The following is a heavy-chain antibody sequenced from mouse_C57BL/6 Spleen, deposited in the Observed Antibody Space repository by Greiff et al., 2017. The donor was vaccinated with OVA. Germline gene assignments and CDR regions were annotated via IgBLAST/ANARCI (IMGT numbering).Heavy chain of an antibody. J-gene: IGHJ2*01. V-gene: IGHV1-62-2*01. D-gene: IGHD2-2*01. Sequence: QVQLKQSGAELVKPGASVKLSCKASGYTFTEYTIHWVKQRSGQGLEWIGWFYPGSGSIKYNEKFKDKATLTADKSSSTVYMELSRLTSEDSAVYCGARHEERNYYGYGGVDYWGQGTTLTVSS. CDR1: GYTFTEYT. CDR3: ARHEERNYYGYGGVDY. CDR2: FYPGSGSI.